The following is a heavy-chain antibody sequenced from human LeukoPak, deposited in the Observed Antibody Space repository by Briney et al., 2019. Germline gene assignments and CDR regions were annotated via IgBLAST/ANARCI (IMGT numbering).Heavy chain of an antibody. V-gene: IGHV4-61*08. Sequence: SQTLSLTCAVSGGSISSGGYSWSWIRQPPGKGLEWIGYIYYSGSTNYNPSLKSRVTISVDTSKNQFSLKLSSVTAADTAVYYCARVRLATIAFDYWGQGTLVTVSS. CDR3: ARVRLATIAFDY. CDR1: GGSISSGGYS. D-gene: IGHD5-24*01. CDR2: IYYSGST. J-gene: IGHJ4*02.